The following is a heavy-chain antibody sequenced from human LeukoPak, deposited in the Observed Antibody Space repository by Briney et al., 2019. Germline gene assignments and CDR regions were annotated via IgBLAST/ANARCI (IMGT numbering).Heavy chain of an antibody. D-gene: IGHD2-2*01. CDR2: INPNSGGT. J-gene: IGHJ5*02. V-gene: IGHV1-2*02. Sequence: GTSVTVSCKASGYTFTGYYMHWVRQAPAPGLEWVGWINPNSGGTNYAQKFQGRVTMTRDTSISTAYMELSRLRSDDTAVYYCARVYCSSTSCYGGVNWFDPWGQGTLVTVSS. CDR1: GYTFTGYY. CDR3: ARVYCSSTSCYGGVNWFDP.